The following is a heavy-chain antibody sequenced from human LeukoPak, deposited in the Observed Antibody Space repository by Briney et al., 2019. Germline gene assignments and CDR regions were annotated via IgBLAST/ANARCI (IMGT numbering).Heavy chain of an antibody. D-gene: IGHD6-19*01. CDR2: ISSTSSYI. CDR3: ASSTAVAAYFVH. J-gene: IGHJ4*02. CDR1: GFTFSDYS. V-gene: IGHV3-21*04. Sequence: GGSLRLSCVASGFTFSDYSMNWVRQAPGKGLEWVSTISSTSSYIYYADSVKGRFTVSRDNAKNSLYLQMNSLRAEDTALYYCASSTAVAAYFVHWGRGTLATVSS.